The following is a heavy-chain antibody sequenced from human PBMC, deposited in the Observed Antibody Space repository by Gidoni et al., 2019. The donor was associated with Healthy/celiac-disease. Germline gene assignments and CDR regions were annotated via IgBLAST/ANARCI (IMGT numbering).Heavy chain of an antibody. CDR3: ARGAGGDLFDS. V-gene: IGHV3-64*01. CDR2: FICNGGSP. J-gene: IGHJ4*02. CDR1: GFTFSSYA. Sequence: EVQLVESGGGLVQPGGSLRVSCAASGFTFSSYAMHWVRQAPGKGLEYVSVFICNGGSPYYANSVKGRFTISRANSKNPLYLQMGSLRAEDMAVYYCARGAGGDLFDSWGQGTLVTVSS. D-gene: IGHD2-21*02.